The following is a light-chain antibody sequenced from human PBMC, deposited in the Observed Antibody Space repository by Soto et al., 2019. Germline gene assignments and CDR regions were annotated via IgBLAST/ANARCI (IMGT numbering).Light chain of an antibody. CDR2: YDD. Sequence: SVLTQPPSVSEAPRQRVTISCSGSSSNIGNNAVNWYQQLPGKAPKLLIYYDDLLPSGVSDRFSGSKSGTSASLAISGLQSEDEADYYCAAWDDSLNGPRVFGGGTKLTVL. V-gene: IGLV1-36*01. CDR3: AAWDDSLNGPRV. J-gene: IGLJ2*01. CDR1: SSNIGNNA.